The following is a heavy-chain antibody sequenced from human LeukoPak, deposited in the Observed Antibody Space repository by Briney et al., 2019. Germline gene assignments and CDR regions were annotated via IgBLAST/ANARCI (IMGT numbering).Heavy chain of an antibody. CDR2: VYYSGST. V-gene: IGHV4-59*12. Sequence: SETLSLTCTVSGGSISSYYWSWIRQPPGKGLEWIGYVYYSGSTNYNPSLKSRVTISVDTSKNQFSLKLSSVTAADTAVYYCARGSIYYDFWSGYLVWFDPWGQGTLVTVSS. CDR3: ARGSIYYDFWSGYLVWFDP. D-gene: IGHD3-3*01. J-gene: IGHJ5*02. CDR1: GGSISSYY.